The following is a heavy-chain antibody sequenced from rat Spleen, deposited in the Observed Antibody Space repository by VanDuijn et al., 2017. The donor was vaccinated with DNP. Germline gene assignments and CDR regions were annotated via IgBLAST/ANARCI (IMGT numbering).Heavy chain of an antibody. D-gene: IGHD4-3*01. CDR2: ISTSGSRT. V-gene: IGHV5-27*01. CDR3: TRDRFGDWYFDF. Sequence: EVQLVESGGGLVQPGRSLKLSCAASGFIFSNYDMAWVRQAPKKGLEWVATISTSGSRTYYPDSVKGRFTISRDNAKSTLYLQMNSLRSEDTATYYCTRDRFGDWYFDFWGPGTMVTVSS. CDR1: GFIFSNYD. J-gene: IGHJ1*01.